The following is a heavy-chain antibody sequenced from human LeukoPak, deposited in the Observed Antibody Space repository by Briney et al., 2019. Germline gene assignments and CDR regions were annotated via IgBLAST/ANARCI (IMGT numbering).Heavy chain of an antibody. CDR2: INPNSGVT. CDR3: AREPPRDPLEYCHH. J-gene: IGHJ1*01. V-gene: IGHV1-2*02. Sequence: ASVKVSCKASGYTFTAYYMHWVRQAPGQGLEWMGWINPNSGVTNYAQKFQGRVTMTRDTSISTAYMELSRLRSDDTAVYYCAREPPRDPLEYCHHWGQGTLVTVRS. CDR1: GYTFTAYY.